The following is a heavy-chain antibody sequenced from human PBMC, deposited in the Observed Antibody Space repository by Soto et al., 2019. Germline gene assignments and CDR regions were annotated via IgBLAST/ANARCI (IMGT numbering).Heavy chain of an antibody. Sequence: QVQLQQWGAGLLKPSETLSLTCAVYGGSFSGYYWSWIRQPPGKGLEWIGEINHSGSTNYNPSLKSRVTISVDTSKKQFSLKLSSVTAADTAVYYCARRGAVAGSANGYYYYYMDVWGKGTTVTVSS. CDR3: ARRGAVAGSANGYYYYYMDV. CDR1: GGSFSGYY. CDR2: INHSGST. V-gene: IGHV4-34*01. J-gene: IGHJ6*03. D-gene: IGHD6-19*01.